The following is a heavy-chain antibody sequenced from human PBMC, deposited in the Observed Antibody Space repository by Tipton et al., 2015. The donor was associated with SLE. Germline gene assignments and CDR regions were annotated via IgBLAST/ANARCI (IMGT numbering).Heavy chain of an antibody. J-gene: IGHJ6*02. Sequence: SLRLSCAASGFTFDSYAMTWVRQAPGKGLEWVSYISSSGSTIYYADSVKGRFTISRDNAKNSLYLQMNSLRAEDTAVYYCARIYSSSSGKGMDVWGQGTTVTVSS. CDR1: GFTFDSYA. CDR2: ISSSGSTI. D-gene: IGHD6-6*01. V-gene: IGHV3-48*03. CDR3: ARIYSSSSGKGMDV.